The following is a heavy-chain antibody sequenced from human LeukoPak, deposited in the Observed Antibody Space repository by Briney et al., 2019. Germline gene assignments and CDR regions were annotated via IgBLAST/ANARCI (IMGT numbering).Heavy chain of an antibody. Sequence: RGSLRLSCAASGFTFSSYAMHWVRQAPGKGLEWLAVILYDGTNKYYADSVKGRFTISRDNSKNTLNLQMNSLRAEDTAVYYCARGTWYYFDYWGQGTLVTVSS. D-gene: IGHD2-2*01. CDR1: GFTFSSYA. J-gene: IGHJ4*02. CDR2: ILYDGTNK. V-gene: IGHV3-30-3*01. CDR3: ARGTWYYFDY.